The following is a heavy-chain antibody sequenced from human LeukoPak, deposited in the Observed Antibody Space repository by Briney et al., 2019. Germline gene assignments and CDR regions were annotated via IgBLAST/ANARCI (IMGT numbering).Heavy chain of an antibody. J-gene: IGHJ4*02. V-gene: IGHV4-4*02. CDR2: IYHSGST. Sequence: SETLSLTCAVSGGSISSTNWWSWVRQPPGKGLEWIGEIYHSGSTNYNPSLKSRVIISVDKSKNQFSLKLSSVTAADTAVYYCTGNGYYFLEYWGQGTLVTVSS. CDR1: GGSISSTNW. D-gene: IGHD3-3*01. CDR3: TGNGYYFLEY.